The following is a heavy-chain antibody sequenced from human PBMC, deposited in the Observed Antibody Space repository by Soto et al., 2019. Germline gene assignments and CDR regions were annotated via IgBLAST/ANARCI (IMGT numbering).Heavy chain of an antibody. CDR2: IYYTGST. CDR3: ARRWGYYDTSGYVNAFDM. J-gene: IGHJ3*02. D-gene: IGHD3-22*01. CDR1: GGSISSSLYY. V-gene: IGHV4-39*01. Sequence: QVQLQESGPGLVKPSETLSLTCTVSGGSISSSLYYWGWIRQPPGKGLEWIGSIYYTGSTHYNPSLKSRVTISVDTSKNQFSLKLSSVTAADTAVYYCARRWGYYDTSGYVNAFDMWGQGTMVTVSS.